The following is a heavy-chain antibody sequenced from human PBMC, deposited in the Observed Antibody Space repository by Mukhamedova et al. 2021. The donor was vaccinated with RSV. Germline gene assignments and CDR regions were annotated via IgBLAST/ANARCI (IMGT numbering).Heavy chain of an antibody. V-gene: IGHV2-26*01. Sequence: DEKSYSTSLKSRLTISKDTSKSQVVLTMTNMDPVDTATYYCARIPTFGGVMADYYFDYWGQGTLVTVSS. J-gene: IGHJ4*02. D-gene: IGHD3-16*01. CDR3: ARIPTFGGVMADYYFDY. CDR2: DEK.